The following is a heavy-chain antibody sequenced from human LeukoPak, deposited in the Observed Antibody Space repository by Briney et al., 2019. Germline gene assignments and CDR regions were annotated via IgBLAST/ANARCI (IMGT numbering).Heavy chain of an antibody. V-gene: IGHV3-11*05. CDR1: GFTFSDYY. CDR2: ISSSSSYI. J-gene: IGHJ4*02. Sequence: GGSLRLSCAASGFTFSDYYMSWIRQAPGKGLEWVSYISSSSSYINYAASVNGRFTISRDNAKNSLYLQMTSLTADDTAVYYCARERLGELSYHDYWGQGTLVTVSS. D-gene: IGHD3-16*02. CDR3: ARERLGELSYHDY.